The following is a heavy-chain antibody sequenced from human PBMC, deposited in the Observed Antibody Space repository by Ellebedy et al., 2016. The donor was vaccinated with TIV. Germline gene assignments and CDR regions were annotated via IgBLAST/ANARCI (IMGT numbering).Heavy chain of an antibody. Sequence: SVKVSXKASGYTFTSYGISWVRQAPGQGLEWMGGIIPIFGTANYAQKFQGRVTITADESTSTAYMELSSLRSEDTAVYYCARGIDYYDSIGYHSPGDYWGQGTLVTVSS. V-gene: IGHV1-69*13. CDR3: ARGIDYYDSIGYHSPGDY. D-gene: IGHD3-22*01. J-gene: IGHJ4*02. CDR1: GYTFTSYG. CDR2: IIPIFGTA.